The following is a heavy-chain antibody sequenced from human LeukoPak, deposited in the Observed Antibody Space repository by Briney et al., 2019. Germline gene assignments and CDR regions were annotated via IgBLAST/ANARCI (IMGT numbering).Heavy chain of an antibody. CDR3: ARAVEDSIAAAENWFDP. D-gene: IGHD6-13*01. CDR1: GYTFTGYY. CDR2: INPNSGGT. J-gene: IGHJ5*02. Sequence: GASVTVSCTASGYTFTGYYMHWVRQAPGQGLEWMGWINPNSGGTNYAQKFQGRVTMTRDTSISTAYMELSRLRSDDTAVYYCARAVEDSIAAAENWFDPWGQGTLVTVSS. V-gene: IGHV1-2*02.